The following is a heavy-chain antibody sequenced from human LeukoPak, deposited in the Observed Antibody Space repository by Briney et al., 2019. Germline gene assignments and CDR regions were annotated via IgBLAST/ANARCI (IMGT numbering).Heavy chain of an antibody. CDR3: AIDDSSGYCLDY. J-gene: IGHJ4*02. Sequence: ASVKVSCKASGYTFTSYYMHWVRQAPGQGLEWMGIINPSGGSTSYAQKFQGRVTMTRDMSTSTVYMELSSLRSEDTAVYYCAIDDSSGYCLDYWGQGTLVTVSS. CDR1: GYTFTSYY. V-gene: IGHV1-46*01. CDR2: INPSGGST. D-gene: IGHD3-22*01.